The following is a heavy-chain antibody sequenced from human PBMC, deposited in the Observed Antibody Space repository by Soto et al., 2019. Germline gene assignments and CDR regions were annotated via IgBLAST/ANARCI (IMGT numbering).Heavy chain of an antibody. CDR3: ARDRRWLPRGPNNWLDL. CDR2: IYYDGNS. CDR1: GGSINSGDYY. Sequence: SETLSLTCTVSGGSINSGDYYWTWVRQPPGKGLEWIGYIYYDGNSQHNPSLKSRVTMSINTSKNQFSLNLSSVTAADTAVYYCARDRRWLPRGPNNWLDLWGQGTQVTVSS. J-gene: IGHJ5*02. V-gene: IGHV4-30-4*01. D-gene: IGHD5-12*01.